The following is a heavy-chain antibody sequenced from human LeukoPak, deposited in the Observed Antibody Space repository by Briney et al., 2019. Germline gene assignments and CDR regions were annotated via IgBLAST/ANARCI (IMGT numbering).Heavy chain of an antibody. J-gene: IGHJ4*02. Sequence: ASVKVSCKVSGYTFTSYGVSWVRQAPGEGLEWMGWISAYNGNTNYAQKLQDRVTMTTDTSTSTAYMELRSLRSDDTAVYYCARAWNGCSDYWGQGTLVTVSS. CDR2: ISAYNGNT. V-gene: IGHV1-18*01. D-gene: IGHD4/OR15-4a*01. CDR1: GYTFTSYG. CDR3: ARAWNGCSDY.